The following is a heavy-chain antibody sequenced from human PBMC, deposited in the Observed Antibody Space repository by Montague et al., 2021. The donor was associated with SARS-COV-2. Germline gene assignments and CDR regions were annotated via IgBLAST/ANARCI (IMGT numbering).Heavy chain of an antibody. V-gene: IGHV4-39*01. CDR2: RGNT. D-gene: IGHD2-2*01. J-gene: IGHJ3*02. Sequence: RGNTYYNPSLKSRVTISVDTSTNQFSLKLTSVTVAETAIYFCARRNYCSSSSCYNGGFDNWGQGAVVTVSS. CDR3: ARRNYCSSSSCYNGGFDN.